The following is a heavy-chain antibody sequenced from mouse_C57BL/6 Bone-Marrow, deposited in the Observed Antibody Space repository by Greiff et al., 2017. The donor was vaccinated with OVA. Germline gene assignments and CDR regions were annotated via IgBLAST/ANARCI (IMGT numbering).Heavy chain of an antibody. J-gene: IGHJ3*01. CDR3: ARSYYSNYSLAY. Sequence: QVQLQQSGAELVRPGTSVKVSCKASGYAFTNYLLEWVKQRPGQGLEWIGVINPGSGGTNYNEKFKGKATLTADKSSSTAYMQLSSLTSEDSAVYFCARSYYSNYSLAYWGQGTLVTVSA. CDR2: INPGSGGT. V-gene: IGHV1-54*01. D-gene: IGHD2-5*01. CDR1: GYAFTNYL.